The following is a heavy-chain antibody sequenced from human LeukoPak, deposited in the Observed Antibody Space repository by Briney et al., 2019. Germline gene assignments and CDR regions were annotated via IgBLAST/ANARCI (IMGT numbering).Heavy chain of an antibody. D-gene: IGHD6-6*01. CDR2: IMPILGIA. J-gene: IGHJ5*01. Sequence: RASVKVSCKASVGTLSSYAISWVRQAPGQGLEWMGRIMPILGIANYAQKFQCRVTITADKSTSTAGMEQSSLRSEDTAVYYCAREVESSIAAYWFDSWGQRTLVTVSS. V-gene: IGHV1-69*04. CDR1: VGTLSSYA. CDR3: AREVESSIAAYWFDS.